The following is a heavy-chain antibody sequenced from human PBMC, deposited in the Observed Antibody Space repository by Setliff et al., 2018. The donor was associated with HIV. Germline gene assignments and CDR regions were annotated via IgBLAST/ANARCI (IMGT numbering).Heavy chain of an antibody. CDR1: GGSISSSNW. Sequence: PSETLSLTCVVSGGSISSSNWWSWVRQPPGKGLEWIGEISHSGSTNYNPSLKSRVTISVEESKNQFSLKLRSVTAADTAVYYWATSPPSDWPFNAFDIWGLGTMVTVSS. CDR2: ISHSGST. CDR3: ATSPPSDWPFNAFDI. V-gene: IGHV4-4*02. J-gene: IGHJ3*02. D-gene: IGHD6-19*01.